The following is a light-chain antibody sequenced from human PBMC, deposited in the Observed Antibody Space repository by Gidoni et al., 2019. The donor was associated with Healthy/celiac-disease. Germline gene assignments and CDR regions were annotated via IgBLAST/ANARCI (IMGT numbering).Light chain of an antibody. V-gene: IGKV1-39*01. CDR1: QSISSY. J-gene: IGKJ4*01. CDR2: AAS. Sequence: DIQMTQSPSSLSASVGDRVTITCRASQSISSYLNWYQQKPGKATKLLIYAASSLQSGVPSRFSCSGSGTYFTLTISSLQPEDFATYYCQQSYSTPRPFGGGTKVEIK. CDR3: QQSYSTPRP.